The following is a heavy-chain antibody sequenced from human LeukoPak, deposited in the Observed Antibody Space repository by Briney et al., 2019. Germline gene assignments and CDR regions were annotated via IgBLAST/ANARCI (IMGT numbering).Heavy chain of an antibody. V-gene: IGHV4-39*07. D-gene: IGHD6-13*01. J-gene: IGHJ4*02. CDR3: ARSGNLAAAGRGFDY. CDR1: GGSISSSSYY. CDR2: IYYSGST. Sequence: SETLSLTCTVSGGSISSSSYYWGWIRQPPGKGLEWIGSIYYSGSTYYNPSLKSRVTISVDTSKNQFSLKLSSVTAADTAVYYCARSGNLAAAGRGFDYWGQGTLVTVSS.